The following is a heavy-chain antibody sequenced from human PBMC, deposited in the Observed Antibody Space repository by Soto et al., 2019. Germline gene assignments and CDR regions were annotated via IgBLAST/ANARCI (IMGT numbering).Heavy chain of an antibody. D-gene: IGHD3-22*01. CDR3: ARDNPPGVSGDYLYYGIDV. V-gene: IGHV3-30*14. CDR2: ISYDGSNK. Sequence: QVQLVESGGGVVQPGRSLRLSCAASGFTFSSYAMHWVRQAPGKGLEWVAVISYDGSNKYYADSVKGRFTISRDNSKNTLYLQMNSVGAEETPVYYCARDNPPGVSGDYLYYGIDVWGQGTTVTVSS. CDR1: GFTFSSYA. J-gene: IGHJ6*02.